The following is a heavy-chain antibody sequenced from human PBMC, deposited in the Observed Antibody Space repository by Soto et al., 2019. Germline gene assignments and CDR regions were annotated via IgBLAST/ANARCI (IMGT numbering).Heavy chain of an antibody. V-gene: IGHV3-30-3*01. CDR3: ARDHYSDPPGYFDY. J-gene: IGHJ4*02. CDR1: GFTFSIYA. CDR2: ISYDGSNK. Sequence: GGSLRLSCAASGFTFSIYAMHWVCQAPGKGLEWVAVISYDGSNKYYADSVKGRFTISRDNSKNTLYLQMYSVRPEDTAVYYCARDHYSDPPGYFDYWGQGTLVTVSS. D-gene: IGHD2-15*01.